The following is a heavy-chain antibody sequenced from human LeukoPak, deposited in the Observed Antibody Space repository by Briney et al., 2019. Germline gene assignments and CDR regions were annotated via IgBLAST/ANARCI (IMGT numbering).Heavy chain of an antibody. D-gene: IGHD2/OR15-2a*01. V-gene: IGHV3-7*03. CDR2: IKQDESEK. CDR1: GFTFSSNW. Sequence: GGSMRLSCAASGFTFSSNWMSWVRQAPGKGLEWVANIKQDESEKYYVDSVKGRFTISRDISLHLQMNSLRAEDTAVYYCVRNNNNDYWGQGTLVTVSS. CDR3: VRNNNNDY. J-gene: IGHJ4*02.